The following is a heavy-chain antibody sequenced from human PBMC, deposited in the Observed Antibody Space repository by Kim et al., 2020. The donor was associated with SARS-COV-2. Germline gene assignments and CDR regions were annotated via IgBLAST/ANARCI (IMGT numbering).Heavy chain of an antibody. CDR3: ASIRGGGWFDP. V-gene: IGHV4-39*07. J-gene: IGHJ5*02. D-gene: IGHD2-2*02. Sequence: YYSPTLKSRVTISLDQSKNRSCLKLSSVTAADTAVYYCASIRGGGWFDPWGQGTLVTVSS.